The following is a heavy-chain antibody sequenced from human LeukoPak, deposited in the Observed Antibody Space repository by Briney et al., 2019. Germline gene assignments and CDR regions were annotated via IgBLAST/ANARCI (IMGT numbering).Heavy chain of an antibody. CDR3: ARVPMVRGVIYYYGMDV. D-gene: IGHD3-10*01. J-gene: IGHJ6*02. Sequence: ASVKVSCKASGYTFTGYYMHWVRQAPGQGLEWMGWINPNSGGTNYAQKFQGRVTMTRDTSISTAYMELSRLRSDDTAVYYCARVPMVRGVIYYYGMDVWGQGTTVTVSS. CDR2: INPNSGGT. CDR1: GYTFTGYY. V-gene: IGHV1-2*02.